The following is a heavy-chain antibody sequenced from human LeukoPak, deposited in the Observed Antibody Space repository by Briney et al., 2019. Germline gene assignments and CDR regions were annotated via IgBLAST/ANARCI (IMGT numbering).Heavy chain of an antibody. Sequence: HTGGSLRLSCAASGFTFSNYWMHWVRQAPGKGLEWVAHIKTDGSEKYYVDSVKGRFTISRDNSKNTLYLQMNSLRAEDTAVYYCAKDMGGTSFAFDIWGQGTMVTVSS. CDR1: GFTFSNYW. V-gene: IGHV3-7*03. CDR3: AKDMGGTSFAFDI. J-gene: IGHJ3*02. D-gene: IGHD1-1*01. CDR2: IKTDGSEK.